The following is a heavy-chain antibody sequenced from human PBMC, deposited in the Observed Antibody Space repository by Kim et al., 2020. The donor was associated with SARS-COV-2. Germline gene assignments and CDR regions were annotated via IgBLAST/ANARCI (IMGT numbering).Heavy chain of an antibody. V-gene: IGHV3-23*01. Sequence: GGSLRLSCAASGFTFSSYAMSWVRQAPGKGLEWVSAISGSGGSTYYADSVKGRFTISRDNSKNTLYLQMNSLRAEDTAVYYCAKDVTGTKRYHDAFDIWGQGTMVTVSS. CDR2: ISGSGGST. D-gene: IGHD1-7*01. J-gene: IGHJ3*02. CDR3: AKDVTGTKRYHDAFDI. CDR1: GFTFSSYA.